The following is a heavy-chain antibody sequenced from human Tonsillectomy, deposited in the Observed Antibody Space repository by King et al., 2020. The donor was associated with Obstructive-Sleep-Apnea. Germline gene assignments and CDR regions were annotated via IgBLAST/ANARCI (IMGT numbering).Heavy chain of an antibody. J-gene: IGHJ4*02. V-gene: IGHV3-30-3*01. D-gene: IGHD3-9*01. CDR2: ISYDGNNK. Sequence: VQLVESGGGVVQPGRSLRLSCTASGFIFSNYAMHWVRQAPGKGLEWVAVISYDGNNKYYADSVRGRFTISRDNSRDTLYLQMNSLRAEETAVYYCARDAETFYDILAGYPNYFDYWGQGTLVTVSS. CDR1: GFIFSNYA. CDR3: ARDAETFYDILAGYPNYFDY.